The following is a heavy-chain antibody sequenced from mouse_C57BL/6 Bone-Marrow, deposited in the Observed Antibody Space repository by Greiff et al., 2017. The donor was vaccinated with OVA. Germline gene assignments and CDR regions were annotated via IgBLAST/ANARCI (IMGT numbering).Heavy chain of an antibody. CDR2: IDPSDSYT. V-gene: IGHV1-69*01. D-gene: IGHD2-3*01. Sequence: VKLQQPGAELVMPGASVKLSCKASGYTFTSYWMHWVKQRPGQGLEWIGEIDPSDSYTNYNQKFKGKSTLTVDKSSSTAYMQLSSLTSEDSAVYYGARSDYDGYYDYWGQGTTLTVSS. CDR1: GYTFTSYW. J-gene: IGHJ2*01. CDR3: ARSDYDGYYDY.